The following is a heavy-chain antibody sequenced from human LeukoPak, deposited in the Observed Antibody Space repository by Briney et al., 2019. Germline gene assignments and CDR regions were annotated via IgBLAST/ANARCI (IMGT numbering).Heavy chain of an antibody. CDR3: AKGRAGMVRGVCDY. J-gene: IGHJ4*02. CDR1: GFTFSGFA. D-gene: IGHD3-10*01. CDR2: ISRSGEST. V-gene: IGHV3-23*01. Sequence: GSLRLSCAASGFTFSGFAMSWIRQAPGKGLEWVSSISRSGESTFYADSVRGRFTISRDNSKNTLYLQMSSLRVDDTAVYYCAKGRAGMVRGVCDYWGQGTLVTVSS.